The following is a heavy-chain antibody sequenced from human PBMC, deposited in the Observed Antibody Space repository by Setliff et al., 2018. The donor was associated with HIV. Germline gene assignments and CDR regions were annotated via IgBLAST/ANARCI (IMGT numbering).Heavy chain of an antibody. CDR1: GFTFSSYE. Sequence: PGGSLRLSCAASGFTFSSYEMNWVRQAPGKGLEWVANIKEDGSETFYVDSVKGRFTMSRDNAKNLVYLEMNSLKVEDTAVYYCARDATRGGDFDFWGQGTLVTVSS. J-gene: IGHJ4*02. D-gene: IGHD1-26*01. V-gene: IGHV3-7*01. CDR3: ARDATRGGDFDF. CDR2: IKEDGSET.